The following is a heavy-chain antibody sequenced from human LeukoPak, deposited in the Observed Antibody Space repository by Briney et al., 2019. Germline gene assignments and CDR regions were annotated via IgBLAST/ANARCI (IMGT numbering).Heavy chain of an antibody. J-gene: IGHJ4*02. Sequence: GGSLRLSCAASGFTFSSYWMSWVRQAPGKGVEGVANIKQDGSEKYYVDSVKGRFTISRDNAKNSLYLQMNSLRAEDTAVYYCAREARGSYYPDYWGQGTLVTVSS. D-gene: IGHD1-26*01. CDR3: AREARGSYYPDY. CDR1: GFTFSSYW. V-gene: IGHV3-7*01. CDR2: IKQDGSEK.